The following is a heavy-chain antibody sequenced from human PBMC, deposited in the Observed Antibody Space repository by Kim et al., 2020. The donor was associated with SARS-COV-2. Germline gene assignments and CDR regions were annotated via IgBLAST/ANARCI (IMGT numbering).Heavy chain of an antibody. Sequence: LKSRITISVDTAKNQFSLKLSSVTAADTAVYYCARDYYLVGELTIDAFDIWGQGTMVTVSS. D-gene: IGHD3-10*01. V-gene: IGHV4-31*02. J-gene: IGHJ3*02. CDR3: ARDYYLVGELTIDAFDI.